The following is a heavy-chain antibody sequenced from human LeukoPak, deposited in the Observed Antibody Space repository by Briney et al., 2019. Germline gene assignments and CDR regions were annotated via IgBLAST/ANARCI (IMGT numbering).Heavy chain of an antibody. D-gene: IGHD2-2*01. J-gene: IGHJ4*02. V-gene: IGHV3-23*01. CDR3: AKDQGQAVVPRRFDY. Sequence: GGSLRLSCAASGFMFSNFAMSWVRQAPGKGLEWVSTIYYSGGNTYSADSVKGRFTISRDNAKNTLYLQMNGLRAEDTAVYYCAKDQGQAVVPRRFDYWGQGTLVTVSS. CDR2: IYYSGGNT. CDR1: GFMFSNFA.